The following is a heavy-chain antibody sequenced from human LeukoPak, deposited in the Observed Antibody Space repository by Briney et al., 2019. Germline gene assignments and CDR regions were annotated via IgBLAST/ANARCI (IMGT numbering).Heavy chain of an antibody. CDR1: GYAFAGYY. CDR2: INPNSSGT. CDR3: ARVIHLIAAAGGDDAFDI. D-gene: IGHD6-13*01. J-gene: IGHJ3*02. Sequence: ASVKVSCKASGYAFAGYYMHWVRQAAGEGLEGMGWINPNSSGTNYAQKSQGRVTMTKDTSISTGYMELSRLRSDDTAVYYCARVIHLIAAAGGDDAFDIWGQGTMVTVSS. V-gene: IGHV1-2*02.